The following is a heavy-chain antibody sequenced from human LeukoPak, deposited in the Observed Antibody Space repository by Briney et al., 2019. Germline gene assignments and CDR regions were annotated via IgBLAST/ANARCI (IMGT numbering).Heavy chain of an antibody. V-gene: IGHV4-39*01. CDR1: GGSISSSNYY. Sequence: SETLSLTCTVSGGSISSSNYYWGWIRQPPGKGLEWIGSIYYSGSTYYNPSLKSRVTISVDTSKNQFSLKLSSVTAADTAVYYCARQGVATNQLDYWGQGTLVTVSS. D-gene: IGHD6-13*01. CDR3: ARQGVATNQLDY. CDR2: IYYSGST. J-gene: IGHJ4*02.